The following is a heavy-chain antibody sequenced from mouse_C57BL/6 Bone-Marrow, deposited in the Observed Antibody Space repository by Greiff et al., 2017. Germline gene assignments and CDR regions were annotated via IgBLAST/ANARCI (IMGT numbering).Heavy chain of an antibody. V-gene: IGHV1-58*01. J-gene: IGHJ4*01. CDR3: ARSGYPYYYSLDY. CDR1: GYTFTSYG. D-gene: IGHD3-1*01. CDR2: IYIGNGYT. Sequence: EVQLQQSGAELVRPGSSVKMSCKTSGYTFTSYGINWVKQRPGQGLEWIGYIYIGNGYTEYNEKFKGKATLTSDTSSSPAYMQLSRLTSVYSAIYFCARSGYPYYYSLDYWGQGTSLTVSS.